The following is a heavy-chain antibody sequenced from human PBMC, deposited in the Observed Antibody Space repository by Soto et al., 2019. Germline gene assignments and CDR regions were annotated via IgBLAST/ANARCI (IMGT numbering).Heavy chain of an antibody. CDR1: GFTFSDFY. CDR3: VRGTALVDY. D-gene: IGHD5-18*01. Sequence: GGSLRLSCAASGFTFSDFYMSWIRQAPGKGLEWISYISSSSSHTNYADSVMGRFTISRDNAKNSLYLQVNSLRAEDTAIYYCVRGTALVDYWGQGTLVTVSS. J-gene: IGHJ4*02. V-gene: IGHV3-11*06. CDR2: ISSSSSHT.